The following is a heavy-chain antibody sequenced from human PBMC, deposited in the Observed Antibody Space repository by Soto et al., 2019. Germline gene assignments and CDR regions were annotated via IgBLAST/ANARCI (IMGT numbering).Heavy chain of an antibody. V-gene: IGHV1-69*01. D-gene: IGHD3-10*01. CDR3: ASDTYYDGSGTVPRVGYYGMDV. J-gene: IGHJ6*02. CDR2: IIPIFGTA. CDR1: GGTFSSYA. Sequence: QVQLVQSGAEVKKPGSSVKVSCKASGGTFSSYAISWVRQAPGQGLEWMGGIIPIFGTANYEQKFQGRVTITAEACTRTGDMELSSLRSYGTAVYYCASDTYYDGSGTVPRVGYYGMDVWGQGTTVTVSS.